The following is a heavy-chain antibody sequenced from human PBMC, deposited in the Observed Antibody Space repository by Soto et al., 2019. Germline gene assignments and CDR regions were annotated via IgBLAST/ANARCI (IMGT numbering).Heavy chain of an antibody. CDR1: GGSFSGYY. CDR2: INHSGST. CDR3: ASLWSKGYSYGHYYYYYGMDV. V-gene: IGHV4-34*01. D-gene: IGHD5-18*01. J-gene: IGHJ6*02. Sequence: KSSETLSLTCAVYGGSFSGYYWSWIRQPPGKGLEWIGEINHSGSTNYNPSLKSRVTISVDTSKNQFSLKLSSVTAADTAVYYCASLWSKGYSYGHYYYYYGMDVWGQGTTVTVSS.